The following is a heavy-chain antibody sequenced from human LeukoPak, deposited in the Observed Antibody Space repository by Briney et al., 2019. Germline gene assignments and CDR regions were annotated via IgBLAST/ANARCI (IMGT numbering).Heavy chain of an antibody. CDR3: ARDTSGYYGRYEH. Sequence: SETLSLTCDVSGASISNKLWSWIRHPPGKGLEWIGYISYTGTTNYNPSLQSRVTISVDTSKNQLSLKVTSMTAADTAVYYCARDTSGYYGRYEHWGQGTLVTVSS. CDR1: GASISNKL. J-gene: IGHJ4*02. CDR2: ISYTGTT. D-gene: IGHD3-3*01. V-gene: IGHV4-59*01.